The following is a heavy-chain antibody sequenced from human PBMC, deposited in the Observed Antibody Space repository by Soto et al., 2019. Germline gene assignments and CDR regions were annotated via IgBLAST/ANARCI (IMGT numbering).Heavy chain of an antibody. V-gene: IGHV1-18*01. D-gene: IGHD1-1*01. CDR1: GYTFTSYG. Sequence: QVHLVQSGAEVKKPGASVKVSCKASGYTFTSYGITWVRQAPGQGLEWMGWISAHNGNTDYAQKLQGRVIVTRDTSTSTAYMELRSLRSDGTAVYYCARGRYVDYWGQGALVTVSS. CDR3: ARGRYVDY. J-gene: IGHJ4*02. CDR2: ISAHNGNT.